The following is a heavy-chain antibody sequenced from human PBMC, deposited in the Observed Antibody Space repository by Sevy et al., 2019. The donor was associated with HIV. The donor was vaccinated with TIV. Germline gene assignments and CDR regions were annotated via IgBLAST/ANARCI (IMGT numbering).Heavy chain of an antibody. J-gene: IGHJ4*02. CDR1: GGSFSGYY. CDR3: ARGWGRGYSYGGYGY. D-gene: IGHD5-18*01. Sequence: SETLSLTCAVYGGSFSGYYWSWIRQPPGKGLEWIGEINHSGSTNYNPSLKSRVTISVDTSKNQFSLKLSSVTAADTAVYYCARGWGRGYSYGGYGYWGQGTLVTVSS. V-gene: IGHV4-34*01. CDR2: INHSGST.